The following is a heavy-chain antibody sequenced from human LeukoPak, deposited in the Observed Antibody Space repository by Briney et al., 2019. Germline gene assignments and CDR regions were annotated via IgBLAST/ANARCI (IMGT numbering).Heavy chain of an antibody. Sequence: GGSLRLSCAASGFTVNNNYMSWVRQAPGKGLEWVSVIFTAGTTHYADSVKGRFTISRDNAKNSLYLQMNSLRDEDTAVYYCARDWAYWGQGTLVTVSS. J-gene: IGHJ4*02. CDR1: GFTVNNNY. CDR2: IFTAGTT. CDR3: ARDWAY. V-gene: IGHV3-66*01. D-gene: IGHD3-16*01.